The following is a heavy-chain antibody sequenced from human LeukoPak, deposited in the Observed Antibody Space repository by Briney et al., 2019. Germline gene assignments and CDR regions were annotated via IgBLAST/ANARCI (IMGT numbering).Heavy chain of an antibody. Sequence: GGSLGLSCTASGLSVSGNYWHWVRQAPGKALEWVSIIYSDGKTLYTKSVKGRFTFSRDKSKNTFYLQMNSLRAEDTAVYFCTYGDYPLTYWGQGTLVTVSS. CDR1: GLSVSGNY. CDR3: TYGDYPLTY. J-gene: IGHJ4*02. D-gene: IGHD4-17*01. CDR2: IYSDGKT. V-gene: IGHV3-66*01.